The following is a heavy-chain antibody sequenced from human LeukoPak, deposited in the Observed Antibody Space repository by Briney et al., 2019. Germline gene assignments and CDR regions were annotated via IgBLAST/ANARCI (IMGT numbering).Heavy chain of an antibody. D-gene: IGHD1-7*01. CDR3: AKDLGGTAFDY. J-gene: IGHJ4*02. Sequence: PGRSLRLSCAASGFTLSSYDMHWVRQAPGKGLEWVAVISYDGSNQYYADSVKGRFTISRDNSKNTLYLQMNSLRAEDTAVYYCAKDLGGTAFDYWGQGTLVTVSS. CDR1: GFTLSSYD. V-gene: IGHV3-30*18. CDR2: ISYDGSNQ.